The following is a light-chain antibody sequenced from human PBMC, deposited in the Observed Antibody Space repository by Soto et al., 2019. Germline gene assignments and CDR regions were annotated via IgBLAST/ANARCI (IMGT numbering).Light chain of an antibody. CDR3: SSYTSTSTGV. J-gene: IGLJ1*01. V-gene: IGLV2-14*01. CDR2: EVS. CDR1: SSDVGAYNY. Sequence: QSALTQPASVSGSPGQSITISCTGTSSDVGAYNYVSWYQQHPGKVPKLIIYEVSNRPSGVSNRFSGSKSGNTASLTISGLQAEDEADYYCSSYTSTSTGVFGTGTKVTVL.